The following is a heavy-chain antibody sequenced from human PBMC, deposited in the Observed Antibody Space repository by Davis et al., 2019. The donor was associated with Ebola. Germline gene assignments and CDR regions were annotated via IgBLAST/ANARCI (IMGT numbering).Heavy chain of an antibody. V-gene: IGHV4-39*01. CDR3: ARAGVWGSYRVDY. D-gene: IGHD3-16*02. J-gene: IGHJ4*02. CDR1: GGSISSSSYY. Sequence: PSETLSLTCTVSGGSISSSSYYWGWIRQPPGKGLEWIGSIYYSGSTYYNPSLKSRVTISVDTSKNQFSLKLSSVTAADTAVYYCARAGVWGSYRVDYWGQGTLVTVSS. CDR2: IYYSGST.